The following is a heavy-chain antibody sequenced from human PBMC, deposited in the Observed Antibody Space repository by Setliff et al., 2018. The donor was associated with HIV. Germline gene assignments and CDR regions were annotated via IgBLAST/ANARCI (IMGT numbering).Heavy chain of an antibody. CDR3: TADYLFWWPGF. CDR2: IKDKANGGAI. Sequence: LRLSCEASGLGFGTAWMSWVRQAPGKGLEWVGRIKDKANGGAIDYAAPLKGRFTISRDDPKDILYLQMNSLNVDDTATYYCTADYLFWWPGFWGQGTVVTVSS. J-gene: IGHJ3*01. V-gene: IGHV3-15*01. D-gene: IGHD2-15*01. CDR1: GLGFGTAW.